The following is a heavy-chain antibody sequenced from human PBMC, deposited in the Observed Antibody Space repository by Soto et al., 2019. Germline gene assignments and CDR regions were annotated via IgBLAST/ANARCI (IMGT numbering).Heavy chain of an antibody. V-gene: IGHV3-11*01. CDR1: GFTFSNHY. CDR3: GRDPELWDENVATRPSTYYSGMDV. J-gene: IGHJ6*02. Sequence: QMQLVESGGGLVEPGGSLRLSCEASGFTFSNHYMSWIRQAPGKGLEWISYISRSGSTIYYADAVKGRFTISRDNSKNSLSLQMDSLRAEDTAMYYCGRDPELWDENVATRPSTYYSGMDVWGQGTTVTVAS. D-gene: IGHD5-18*01. CDR2: ISRSGSTI.